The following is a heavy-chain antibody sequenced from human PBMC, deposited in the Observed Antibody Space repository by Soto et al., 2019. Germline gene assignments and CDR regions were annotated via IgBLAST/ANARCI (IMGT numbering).Heavy chain of an antibody. J-gene: IGHJ3*02. CDR1: GCTFTGYY. Sequence: XSVKVSCKASGCTFTGYYMHWVRQAPGQGLEWMXWINHXSGGTNYAQKXXGWVTMTXXXSISTAYMELRRLRSDDTAVYYCARVHDAFDIWGQGTMVTVSS. V-gene: IGHV1-2*04. CDR3: ARVHDAFDI. CDR2: INHXSGGT.